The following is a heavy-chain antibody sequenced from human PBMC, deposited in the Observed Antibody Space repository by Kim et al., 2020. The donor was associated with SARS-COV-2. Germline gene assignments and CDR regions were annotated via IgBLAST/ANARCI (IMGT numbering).Heavy chain of an antibody. CDR3: ARDQLLVDPFFDY. CDR2: ISSSSSYI. Sequence: GGSLRLSCAASGFTFSSYSMNWVRQAPGKGLEWVSSISSSSSYIYYADSVKGRFTISRDNAKNSLYLQMNSLRAEDTAVYYCARDQLLVDPFFDYWGQGTLVTVSS. D-gene: IGHD2-2*01. J-gene: IGHJ4*02. V-gene: IGHV3-21*01. CDR1: GFTFSSYS.